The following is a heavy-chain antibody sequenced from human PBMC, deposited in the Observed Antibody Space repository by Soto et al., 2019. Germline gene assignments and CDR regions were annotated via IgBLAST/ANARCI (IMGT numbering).Heavy chain of an antibody. CDR3: ARTHFDEARGFFDYFDA. V-gene: IGHV1-69*16. Sequence: VKVSSKDTGGRLSRKTVYMSGEAAGQGLEWLGGITPHLGTTDLAQKFQGRVTISADESSTTAYMELGGLRPEDTAMYYCARTHFDEARGFFDYFDAWVQGTLVLVSS. CDR1: GGRLSRKT. D-gene: IGHD3-10*01. CDR2: ITPHLGTT. J-gene: IGHJ4*02.